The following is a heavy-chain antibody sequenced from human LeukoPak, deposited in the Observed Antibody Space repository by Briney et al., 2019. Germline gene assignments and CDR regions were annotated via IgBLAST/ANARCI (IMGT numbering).Heavy chain of an antibody. D-gene: IGHD2-15*01. CDR2: ISGSGGST. CDR1: GFTVSSNY. Sequence: GSLRLSCAASGFTVSSNYMSWVRQAPGKGLEWVSVISGSGGSTYYADSVKGRFTISRDNSKNTLYLQMNTLRAEDTAVYYCAKAPLEYCSGGSCYPFDYWGQGTLVTVSS. V-gene: IGHV3-23*01. CDR3: AKAPLEYCSGGSCYPFDY. J-gene: IGHJ4*02.